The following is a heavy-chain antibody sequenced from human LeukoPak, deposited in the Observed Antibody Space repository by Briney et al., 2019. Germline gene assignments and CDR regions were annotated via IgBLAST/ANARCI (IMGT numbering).Heavy chain of an antibody. CDR3: TRRRAGRLYNWFDP. CDR1: GGSISSNNYH. J-gene: IGHJ5*02. CDR2: IYYSGST. Sequence: SETLSLTCTVSGGSISSNNYHWGWIRQPPGKGLEWIGTIYYSGSTYYNPSLKSRVTISVDTSKNQVSLKLRSVTAADTALYYCTRRRAGRLYNWFDPWGQGTLVTVSS. V-gene: IGHV4-39*01. D-gene: IGHD1-1*01.